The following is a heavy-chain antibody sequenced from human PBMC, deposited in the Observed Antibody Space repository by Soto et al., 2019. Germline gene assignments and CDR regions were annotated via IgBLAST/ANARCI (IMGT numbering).Heavy chain of an antibody. CDR2: IHSSGSI. V-gene: IGHV4-30-4*01. J-gene: IGHJ1*01. D-gene: IGHD3-22*01. CDR3: ARDLDGLHDDNSGPYPRPG. CDR1: GGPLMIGSYY. Sequence: SETLSLTCTVSGGPLMIGSYYWSWIRQAPGRGLEWIGYIHSSGSIYYNPSLKSRATMSIDTARNQFSLKVSSVTVADTAVYYCARDLDGLHDDNSGPYPRPGWGQGTLVTV.